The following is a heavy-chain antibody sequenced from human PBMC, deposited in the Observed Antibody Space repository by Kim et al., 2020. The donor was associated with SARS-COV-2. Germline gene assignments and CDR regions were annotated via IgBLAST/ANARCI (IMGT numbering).Heavy chain of an antibody. CDR1: GFTFSRST. V-gene: IGHV3-30*04. Sequence: GGSLRLSCEGSGFTFSRSTIHWVRHVPGKGLEWVTSISTDGREDTYTDFMRGRFFISRDNSKKTVFLQMDRLRVEDTAVYFCARDIGNMRGLDVWGPGTTVTVSS. J-gene: IGHJ6*02. D-gene: IGHD1-1*01. CDR2: ISTDGRED. CDR3: ARDIGNMRGLDV.